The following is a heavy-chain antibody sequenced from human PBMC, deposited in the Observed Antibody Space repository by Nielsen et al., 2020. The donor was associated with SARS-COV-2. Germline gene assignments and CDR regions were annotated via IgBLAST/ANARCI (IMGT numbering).Heavy chain of an antibody. CDR3: ASPGAAAGIDY. Sequence: GESLKISCAASGFTVSSNYMSWVRQAPGKGLEWVSVIYSGGSTYYADSVKGRFTISRDNSKNTLYLQMNSLRAEDTAVYYCASPGAAAGIDYWAREPWSPSPQ. J-gene: IGHJ4*02. V-gene: IGHV3-53*01. CDR1: GFTVSSNY. D-gene: IGHD6-13*01. CDR2: IYSGGST.